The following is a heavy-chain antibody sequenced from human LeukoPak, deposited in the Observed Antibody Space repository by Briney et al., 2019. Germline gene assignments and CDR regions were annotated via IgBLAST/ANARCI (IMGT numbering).Heavy chain of an antibody. V-gene: IGHV3-23*01. J-gene: IGHJ4*02. Sequence: GGSLRLSCVASGFTFSSYAMTWVRQAPGKGLEWVSLISYSGGTFYADSVTGRFTVSRDTSQNTLYLQLNSLRDEDTAVYYCARDLMGIAYRGAFYYWGQGTLVTVSS. D-gene: IGHD6-13*01. CDR2: ISYSGGT. CDR3: ARDLMGIAYRGAFYY. CDR1: GFTFSSYA.